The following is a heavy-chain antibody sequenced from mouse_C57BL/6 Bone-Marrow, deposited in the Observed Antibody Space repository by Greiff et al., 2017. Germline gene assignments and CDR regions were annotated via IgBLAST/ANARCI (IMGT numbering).Heavy chain of an antibody. V-gene: IGHV14-4*01. J-gene: IGHJ3*01. D-gene: IGHD2-4*01. CDR3: TNYGWFAY. Sequence: EVKLMESGAELVRPGASVKLSCTASGFNIKDDYMHWVKQRPEQGLEWIGWIDPENGDTEYASKFQGKATITADTSSNTAYLQLSSLTSEDTAVYYCTNYGWFAYWVQGTLVTVSA. CDR1: GFNIKDDY. CDR2: IDPENGDT.